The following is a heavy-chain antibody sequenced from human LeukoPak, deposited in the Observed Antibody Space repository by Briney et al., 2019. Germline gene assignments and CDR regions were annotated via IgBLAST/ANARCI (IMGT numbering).Heavy chain of an antibody. J-gene: IGHJ4*02. V-gene: IGHV4-39*07. CDR1: GGSISSSSYY. Sequence: SETLSLTCTVSGGSISSSSYYWGWIRQPPGKGLEWIGSIYYSGSTYYNPSLKSRVTISVDTSKNQFSLKLSSVTAADTAVYYCARCIAAAAFDYWGQGTLVTVSS. D-gene: IGHD6-13*01. CDR3: ARCIAAAAFDY. CDR2: IYYSGST.